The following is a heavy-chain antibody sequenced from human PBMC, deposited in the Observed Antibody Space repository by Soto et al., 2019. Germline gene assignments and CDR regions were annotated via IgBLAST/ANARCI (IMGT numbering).Heavy chain of an antibody. CDR1: GGTFSDLA. D-gene: IGHD5-12*01. Sequence: QVHLEQSGAEVKKPGSSVRVSCKTSGGTFSDLAFSWVRQAPRQGLEWVGGIIPLFGAPNYAGEFQGRVTISADESSSTVFMELRSLRSEDTAVYYCASERVAEMATGGYFDNWGQGTLVTGSS. J-gene: IGHJ4*02. CDR2: IIPLFGAP. CDR3: ASERVAEMATGGYFDN. V-gene: IGHV1-69*01.